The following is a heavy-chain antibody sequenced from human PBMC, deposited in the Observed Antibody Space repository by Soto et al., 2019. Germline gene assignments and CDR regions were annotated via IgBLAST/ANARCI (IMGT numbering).Heavy chain of an antibody. CDR2: INAGNGNT. V-gene: IGHV1-3*01. Sequence: ASVKVSCKASGYTFTSYAMHWVRQAPGQRLEWMGWINAGNGNTKYSQKFQGRVTITRDTSASTAYMELSSLRSEDTAVYYCARCAVAGTWSTYYYYMDGWGKGTTVTVSS. CDR1: GYTFTSYA. D-gene: IGHD6-19*01. CDR3: ARCAVAGTWSTYYYYMDG. J-gene: IGHJ6*03.